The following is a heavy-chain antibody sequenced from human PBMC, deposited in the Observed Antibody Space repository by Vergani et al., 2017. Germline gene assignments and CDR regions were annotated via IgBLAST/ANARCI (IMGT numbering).Heavy chain of an antibody. J-gene: IGHJ6*02. CDR1: GFTFSSYW. CDR3: ARADCSSTSCYAYYYYGMDV. V-gene: IGHV3-7*01. Sequence: EVQLVESGGGLVQPGGSLRLSCAASGFTFSSYWMSWVRQAPGKGREWVANIKQDGSEKYYVDSVKGRFTISRDNAKNSLYLQMNSLRAEDTAVYYCARADCSSTSCYAYYYYGMDVWGQGTTVTVSS. D-gene: IGHD2-2*01. CDR2: IKQDGSEK.